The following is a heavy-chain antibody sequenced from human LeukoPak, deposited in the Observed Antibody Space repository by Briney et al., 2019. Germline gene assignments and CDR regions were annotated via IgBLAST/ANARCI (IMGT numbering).Heavy chain of an antibody. CDR2: IYYSGST. CDR3: TREYGFMTTVFHAFDI. V-gene: IGHV4-59*12. Sequence: SETLSLTCTVSGGSISSYYWSWIRQPPGKGLEWIGYIYYSGSTNYNPSLKSRVTISVDTSKNQFSLKLSSVTAADTAIYYCTREYGFMTTVFHAFDIWGQGTVVTVSS. J-gene: IGHJ3*02. D-gene: IGHD4-17*01. CDR1: GGSISSYY.